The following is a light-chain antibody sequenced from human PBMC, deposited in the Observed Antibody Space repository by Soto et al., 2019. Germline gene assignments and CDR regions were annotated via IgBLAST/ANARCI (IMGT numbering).Light chain of an antibody. J-gene: IGLJ2*01. CDR3: AAWDDSLAV. CDR2: RNN. Sequence: QAVVTQPPSASGTPGQTVTISCSGSSSNIGSAYIYWYQHLPGTAPKLLIYRNNQRPSGVPDRFSASKSGTSASLAISGLRSEDDADYYCAAWDDSLAVFGGGTQLTVL. CDR1: SSNIGSAY. V-gene: IGLV1-47*01.